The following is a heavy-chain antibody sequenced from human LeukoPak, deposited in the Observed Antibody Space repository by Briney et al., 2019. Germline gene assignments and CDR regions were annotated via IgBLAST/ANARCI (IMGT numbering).Heavy chain of an antibody. Sequence: SETLSLTCTVSGGSISSYYWSWIRQPAGKGLEWIGRIYTSGSTNYNPSLKSRVTMSVDTSKNLFSLKLSSVIAADTAVYYCASTSLRFLEWLFYFDYWGQGTLVTVSS. CDR1: GGSISSYY. CDR3: ASTSLRFLEWLFYFDY. J-gene: IGHJ4*02. D-gene: IGHD3-3*01. V-gene: IGHV4-4*07. CDR2: IYTSGST.